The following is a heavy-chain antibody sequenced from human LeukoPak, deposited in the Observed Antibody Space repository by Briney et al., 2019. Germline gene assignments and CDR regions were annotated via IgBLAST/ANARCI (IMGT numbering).Heavy chain of an antibody. J-gene: IGHJ5*02. V-gene: IGHV3-23*01. CDR1: GFTFSSCA. CDR2: ISGSGDNT. Sequence: GGSLRLSCAASGFTFSSCAMNWVRQAPGTGLEWVSSISGSGDNTYYADSVKGRFTISRDNSKNTLYLQMNSLIAEDTAGYYCAKDWDIVVVPAALISWGQGTLVTVSS. CDR3: AKDWDIVVVPAALIS. D-gene: IGHD2-2*01.